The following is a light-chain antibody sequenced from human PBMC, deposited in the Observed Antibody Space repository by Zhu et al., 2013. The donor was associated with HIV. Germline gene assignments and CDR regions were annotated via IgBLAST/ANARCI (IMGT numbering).Light chain of an antibody. CDR1: ENINSDF. Sequence: EIVLTQAPGTLSLSLGERATLSCTSTENINSDFLAWYQLKPGQAPRLLIYGASSRATGIPDRFSGSGSGTDFTLTISSLEPEDCAVYYCQQRSKWPPYTFGQGTKLEIK. J-gene: IGKJ2*01. V-gene: IGKV3D-20*02. CDR2: GAS. CDR3: QQRSKWPPYT.